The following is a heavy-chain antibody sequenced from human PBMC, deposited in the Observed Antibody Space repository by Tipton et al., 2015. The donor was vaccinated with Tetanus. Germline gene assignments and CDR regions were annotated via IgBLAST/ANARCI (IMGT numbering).Heavy chain of an antibody. Sequence: QLVQSGAEVKKPGASVKVSCKASGYTFTGYYIYWVRQAPGQGLEWMGWIDPNSGGTVYAQKFQGGVPMTRDTSISTAYMELRSLRSDDTAVYYCARDRGDYIYYGMDVWGPGPTVTVS. V-gene: IGHV1-2*02. CDR1: GYTFTGYY. CDR3: ARDRGDYIYYGMDV. D-gene: IGHD3-22*01. J-gene: IGHJ6*02. CDR2: IDPNSGGT.